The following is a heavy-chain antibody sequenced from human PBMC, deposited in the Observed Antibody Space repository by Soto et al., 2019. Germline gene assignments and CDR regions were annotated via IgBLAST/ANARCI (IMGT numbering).Heavy chain of an antibody. CDR3: ARAWPSVDSYGSGVMDV. V-gene: IGHV4-4*02. Sequence: QVQLQESGPGLVKPSGTLSVTCAVSGGSISSSNWWNWVRQPPGKGLERIGEIYHSGSTNYNPSLRSRVTISLDKSKNQFSLRVKSVTAADTAEYYCARAWPSVDSYGSGVMDVWGQGTTVTVSS. CDR1: GGSISSSNW. J-gene: IGHJ6*02. D-gene: IGHD5-18*01. CDR2: IYHSGST.